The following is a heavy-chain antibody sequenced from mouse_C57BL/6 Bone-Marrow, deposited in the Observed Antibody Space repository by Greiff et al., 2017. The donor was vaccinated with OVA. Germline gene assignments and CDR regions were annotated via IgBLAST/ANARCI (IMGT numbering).Heavy chain of an antibody. CDR3: AGDRTIYDGYYAWFAY. Sequence: QVQLQQSGPGLVKPSQSLFLTCSITGFPITSGYYWIWIRQSPGKPLEWMGYITHSGETFYNPSLQSPISITRETSKNQFFLQLNSVTTEDTAMYYCAGDRTIYDGYYAWFAYWGQGTLVTVSA. J-gene: IGHJ3*01. V-gene: IGHV12-3*01. CDR2: ITHSGET. D-gene: IGHD2-3*01. CDR1: GFPITSGYY.